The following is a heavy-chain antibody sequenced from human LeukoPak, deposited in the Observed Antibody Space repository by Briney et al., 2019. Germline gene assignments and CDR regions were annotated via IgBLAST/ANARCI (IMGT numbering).Heavy chain of an antibody. CDR2: INHSGST. CDR3: ARDSTYYYDSSGYYSLFDY. Sequence: PSETLSLTCAVYGGSFSGYYWSWIRQPPGKGLEWIGEINHSGSTNYNPSLKSRVTISVDTSKNQFSLKLSSVTAADTAVYYCARDSTYYYDSSGYYSLFDYWGQGTLVTVSS. J-gene: IGHJ4*02. D-gene: IGHD3-22*01. CDR1: GGSFSGYY. V-gene: IGHV4-34*01.